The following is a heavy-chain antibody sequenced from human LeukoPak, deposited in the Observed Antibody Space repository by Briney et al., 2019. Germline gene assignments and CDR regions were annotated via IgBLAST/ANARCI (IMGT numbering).Heavy chain of an antibody. J-gene: IGHJ6*02. CDR3: ARGMYSSGWYSNYGMDV. CDR2: ISAYNGNT. Sequence: ASVKVSCKASGYTFTSYGISWVRQAPGQGLEWMGWISAYNGNTNDAQKLQGRVTMTTDTSTSTAYMELRSLRSDDTAVYYCARGMYSSGWYSNYGMDVWGQGTTVTVSS. V-gene: IGHV1-18*01. CDR1: GYTFTSYG. D-gene: IGHD6-19*01.